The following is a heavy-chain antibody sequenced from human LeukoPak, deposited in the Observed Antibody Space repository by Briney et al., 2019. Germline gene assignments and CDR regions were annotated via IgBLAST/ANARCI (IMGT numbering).Heavy chain of an antibody. V-gene: IGHV1-2*06. J-gene: IGHJ1*01. CDR1: GYTFTGYY. D-gene: IGHD1-26*01. CDR3: AREGREWEPPFQH. Sequence: ASVKVSCKASGYTFTGYYMHWVRQAPGQGLEWMGRINPNSGGTNYAQKFQGRVTMTRDTSISTAYMELSRLRADDTAVYYCAREGREWEPPFQHWGQGTLVTVSS. CDR2: INPNSGGT.